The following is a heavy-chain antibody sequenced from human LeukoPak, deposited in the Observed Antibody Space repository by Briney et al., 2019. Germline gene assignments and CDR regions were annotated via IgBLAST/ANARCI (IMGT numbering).Heavy chain of an antibody. D-gene: IGHD6-13*01. CDR2: IIPIFGTA. V-gene: IGHV1-69*05. J-gene: IGHJ6*03. CDR3: ARVAIAAAGTMDV. Sequence: ASVKVSCKASGGTFSSYAISWVRQAPGQGLEWMGGIIPIFGTASYAQKFQGRVTITTDESTSTAYMELSSLRSEDTAVYYCARVAIAAAGTMDVWGKGTTVTVSS. CDR1: GGTFSSYA.